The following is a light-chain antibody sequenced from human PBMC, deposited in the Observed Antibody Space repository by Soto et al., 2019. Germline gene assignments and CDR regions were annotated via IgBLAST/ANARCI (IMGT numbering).Light chain of an antibody. V-gene: IGKV1-9*01. CDR2: AAS. CDR3: QQFNTYPLT. Sequence: DIQLTQSPSFLSASVGDRVTITCRASQGINDYLAWYQQKPGKAPKLLIYAASTLQSEVPSRFSGSSSWTEFPLTISSLQPEDFATYYCQQFNTYPLTFGGGTKVEVK. CDR1: QGINDY. J-gene: IGKJ4*01.